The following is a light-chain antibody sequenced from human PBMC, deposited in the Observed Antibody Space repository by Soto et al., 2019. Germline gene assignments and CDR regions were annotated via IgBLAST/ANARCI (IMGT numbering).Light chain of an antibody. CDR1: SSDVGSYNY. Sequence: QSVLTQPPSASGSPGQSVAISCTGTSSDVGSYNYVSWYQQYPGKAPKLMIYEVSKRPSGVPDRFSGSKSGNTASLTVSGLPAEDEADYYCSSYAGSNFFNAVFGGGTQLTVL. CDR2: EVS. J-gene: IGLJ2*01. CDR3: SSYAGSNFFNAV. V-gene: IGLV2-8*01.